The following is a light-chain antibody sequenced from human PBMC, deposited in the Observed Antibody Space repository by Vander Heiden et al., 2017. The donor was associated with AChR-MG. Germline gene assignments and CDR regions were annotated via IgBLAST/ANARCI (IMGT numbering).Light chain of an antibody. J-gene: IGLJ1*01. CDR2: EVN. CDR3: FAYAGSDNV. V-gene: IGLV2-8*01. Sequence: QSALTQPPSASGSPGQSGTISRTATSSNVCRDNSVPWYQQHSGKAPKLMVYEVNKRSSGVPDRFSGSKSGNTASLTISGLQPDDEAAYYCFAYAGSDNVFGTGTKVTVL. CDR1: SSNVCRDNS.